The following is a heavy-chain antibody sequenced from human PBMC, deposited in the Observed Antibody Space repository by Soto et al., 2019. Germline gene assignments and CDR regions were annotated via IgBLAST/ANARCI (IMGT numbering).Heavy chain of an antibody. D-gene: IGHD4-17*01. CDR1: GVTFSSYA. J-gene: IGHJ4*02. V-gene: IGHV3-23*01. CDR3: AKVVLTTVTIAHDY. Sequence: GGSLRLSCAASGVTFSSYAMSWVRQAPGKGLEWVSAISGSGGSTYYADSVKGRFTISRDNSKNTLYLQMNSLRAEDTAVYYCAKVVLTTVTIAHDYWGQGTLVTVSS. CDR2: ISGSGGST.